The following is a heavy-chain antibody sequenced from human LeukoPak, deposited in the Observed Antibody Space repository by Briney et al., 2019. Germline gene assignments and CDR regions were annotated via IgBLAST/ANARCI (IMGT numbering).Heavy chain of an antibody. V-gene: IGHV1-69*13. CDR1: GGTFSSYA. J-gene: IGHJ6*02. Sequence: GASVKVSCKASGGTFSSYAISWVRQAPGQGLEWMGGIIPIFGTANYAQKFQGRVTITADESTSTAYMELSSLRSVDTAVYYCARPTPGYSSGPYGMDVWGQGTTVTVSS. D-gene: IGHD6-19*01. CDR2: IIPIFGTA. CDR3: ARPTPGYSSGPYGMDV.